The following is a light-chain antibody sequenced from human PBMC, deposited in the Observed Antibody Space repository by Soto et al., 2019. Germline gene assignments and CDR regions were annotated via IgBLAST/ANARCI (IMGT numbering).Light chain of an antibody. Sequence: DIQMTQSPSSLTASVGDRVTITCRASQVIRNDVAWYQQKPGKAPKRLIYASSSLQPGVPSRFSGSGSGIEFTLTNSSLQPEDFASYYCLQHNTYPATFGQGTKVE. CDR2: ASS. CDR3: LQHNTYPAT. CDR1: QVIRND. V-gene: IGKV1-17*01. J-gene: IGKJ1*01.